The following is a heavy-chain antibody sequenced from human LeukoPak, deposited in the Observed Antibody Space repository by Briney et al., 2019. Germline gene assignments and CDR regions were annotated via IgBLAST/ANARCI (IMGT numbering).Heavy chain of an antibody. V-gene: IGHV1-2*02. Sequence: ASVKVSCKASGYTFSGYYMNWVRQAPGQGLEWMGWINPKSGGTNYAQKFQGRVTMTRDTSISTAYMELRRLRSDDTAVYYCARGHRYGFLSGDHYYYYMDVWGKGTSVTISS. CDR2: INPKSGGT. J-gene: IGHJ6*03. D-gene: IGHD5-18*01. CDR1: GYTFSGYY. CDR3: ARGHRYGFLSGDHYYYYMDV.